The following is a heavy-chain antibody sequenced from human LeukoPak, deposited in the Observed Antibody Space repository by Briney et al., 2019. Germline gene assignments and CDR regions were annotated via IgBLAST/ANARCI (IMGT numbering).Heavy chain of an antibody. V-gene: IGHV3-30*03. CDR3: ASTHLGYCSSASCQNDY. CDR1: GFTFSSYG. Sequence: GSLXLSCAASGFTFSSYGMHWVRQAPGKGLEWVAVISYDGSNKYYADSVKGRFTISRDNSKNTLYLQMNSLRAEDTAVYYCASTHLGYCSSASCQNDYWGQGTLVTVSS. CDR2: ISYDGSNK. J-gene: IGHJ4*02. D-gene: IGHD2-2*01.